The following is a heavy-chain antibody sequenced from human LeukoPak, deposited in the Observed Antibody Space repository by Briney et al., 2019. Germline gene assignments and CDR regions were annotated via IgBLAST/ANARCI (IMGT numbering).Heavy chain of an antibody. J-gene: IGHJ4*02. Sequence: SETLSLTCAVYGGSFSGYYWSWIRQPPGKGLEWIGEINHSGSTNYNPSLKSRVTISVDTSKNQFSLKLSSVTAADTAVYYCATGTFRYCSGGSCYSAPFDYWGQGTLVTVSS. CDR2: INHSGST. D-gene: IGHD2-15*01. V-gene: IGHV4-34*01. CDR3: ATGTFRYCSGGSCYSAPFDY. CDR1: GGSFSGYY.